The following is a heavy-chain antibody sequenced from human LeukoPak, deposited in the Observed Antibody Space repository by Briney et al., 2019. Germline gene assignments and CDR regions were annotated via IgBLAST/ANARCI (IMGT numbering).Heavy chain of an antibody. CDR2: IYSGGST. D-gene: IGHD3-10*01. Sequence: PGGSLRPSCAASGFTVSSNYMSWVRQAPGKGLEWVSVIYSGGSTYYADSVKGRFTISRDNSKNTLYLQMNSLRAEDTAVYYCATVRSGSWDWFDPWGQGTLVTVSS. CDR1: GFTVSSNY. V-gene: IGHV3-66*01. CDR3: ATVRSGSWDWFDP. J-gene: IGHJ5*02.